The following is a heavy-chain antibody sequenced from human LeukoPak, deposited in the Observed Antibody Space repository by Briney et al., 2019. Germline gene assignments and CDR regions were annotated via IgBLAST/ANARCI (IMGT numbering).Heavy chain of an antibody. Sequence: ASVKVSCKASGYTFTGYYMHWVRQAPGQGLEWMGWINPNSGGTNYAQKFQGRVTITRDTSISTAYMELSRLRSDDTAVYHCARDCSGGSCYYNMDYWGQGTLVTVSS. J-gene: IGHJ4*02. V-gene: IGHV1-2*02. CDR2: INPNSGGT. CDR3: ARDCSGGSCYYNMDY. D-gene: IGHD2-15*01. CDR1: GYTFTGYY.